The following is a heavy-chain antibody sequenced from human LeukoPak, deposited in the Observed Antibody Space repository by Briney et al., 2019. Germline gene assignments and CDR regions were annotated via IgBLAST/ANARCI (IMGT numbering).Heavy chain of an antibody. Sequence: SETLSLTCTVSGGSISSDYWSWIRQPAGKGLEWIGRIFTSGSTSYNPSLKSRVTMSLDTSKNQFSLKLSSVAAADTAVYFCSRGGANDLWGQGTLVTVSS. V-gene: IGHV4-4*07. CDR3: SRGGANDL. D-gene: IGHD4/OR15-4a*01. J-gene: IGHJ5*02. CDR2: IFTSGST. CDR1: GGSISSDY.